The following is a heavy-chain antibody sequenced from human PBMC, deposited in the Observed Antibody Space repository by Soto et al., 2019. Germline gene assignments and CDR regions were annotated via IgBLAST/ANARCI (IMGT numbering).Heavy chain of an antibody. J-gene: IGHJ2*01. CDR2: INSDGSDR. Sequence: PGGALRLSCAASGFNFGGYWMHWFRQAPGKGLVWVSRINSDGSDRTYADSVKGRFTISRDNAKNTLYLQMNSLRAGDTALYFCARKPRTVAGSTDWYFDLWGRGTLVTVSS. CDR3: ARKPRTVAGSTDWYFDL. CDR1: GFNFGGYW. D-gene: IGHD6-19*01. V-gene: IGHV3-74*01.